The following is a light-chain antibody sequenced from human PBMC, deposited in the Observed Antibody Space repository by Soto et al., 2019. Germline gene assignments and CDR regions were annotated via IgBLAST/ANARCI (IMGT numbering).Light chain of an antibody. CDR1: QAIGTS. CDR2: TAS. V-gene: IGKV1-17*03. Sequence: DIQMTQSPSAMSASVGDRVTITCRASQAIGTSLAWFQQIPGKLPKRLIYTASTLQTGVPARFSGSGSGTEFTLTISSLQPEDFATYYCLQHSSYPLTFGGGTKVDIK. J-gene: IGKJ4*01. CDR3: LQHSSYPLT.